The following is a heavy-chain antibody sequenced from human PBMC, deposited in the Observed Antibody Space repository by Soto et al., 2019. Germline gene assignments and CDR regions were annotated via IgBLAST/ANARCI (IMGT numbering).Heavy chain of an antibody. D-gene: IGHD3-10*01. CDR2: IIPIFGTA. V-gene: IGHV1-69*06. CDR1: GGTFSSYA. Sequence: SVKVSCKASGGTFSSYAISWVRQAPGQGLEWMGGIIPIFGTANYAQKFQGRVTITADKSTSTAYMELSSLRSEDTAVYYCARDYYGSGSYYNTPVAFDIWGQGTMVTVSS. J-gene: IGHJ3*02. CDR3: ARDYYGSGSYYNTPVAFDI.